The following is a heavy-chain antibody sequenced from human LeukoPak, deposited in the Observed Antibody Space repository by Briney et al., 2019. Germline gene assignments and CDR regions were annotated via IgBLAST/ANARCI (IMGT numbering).Heavy chain of an antibody. Sequence: GGSLRLSCAASGFTFSSYWMSWVRQAPGKGLVWVSRINSDGSSTSYADSVKGRFTISRDNAKNTLYLQMNSLRAEDTAVYYCARADTYCSGGSCYLWRFDYWGQGTLVTVSS. CDR2: INSDGSST. V-gene: IGHV3-74*01. CDR3: ARADTYCSGGSCYLWRFDY. D-gene: IGHD2-15*01. CDR1: GFTFSSYW. J-gene: IGHJ4*02.